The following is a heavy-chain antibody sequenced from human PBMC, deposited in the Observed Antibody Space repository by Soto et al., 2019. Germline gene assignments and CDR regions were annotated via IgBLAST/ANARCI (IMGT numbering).Heavy chain of an antibody. CDR1: GGTFSSYA. V-gene: IGHV1-69*01. Sequence: QVQLVQSGAEVKKPGSSVKVSCKASGGTFSSYAISWVRQAPGQGLEWMGGNIPIFGTANYAQKFQGRVTITADESTSTAYMELSSLRSEDTAVYYCARDLDYGGNSPLYFDYWGQGTLVTVSS. D-gene: IGHD4-17*01. CDR2: NIPIFGTA. J-gene: IGHJ4*02. CDR3: ARDLDYGGNSPLYFDY.